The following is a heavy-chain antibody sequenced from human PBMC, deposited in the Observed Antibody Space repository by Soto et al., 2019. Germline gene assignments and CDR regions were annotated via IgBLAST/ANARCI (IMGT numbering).Heavy chain of an antibody. CDR3: ARRLRGYRGYSGY. CDR1: GFTFSDYD. CDR2: ISSNGSDT. J-gene: IGHJ1*01. Sequence: QVQLVESGGGWVKPGGCLRLSCAASGFTFSDYDMSWIRQAPGKGLEWVSYISSNGSDTNYADFVKGRFTVYRDKDKNSLYLQLNSLSAEDTAVYYCARRLRGYRGYSGYWGQGTLVTVSS. V-gene: IGHV3-11*05. D-gene: IGHD5-12*01.